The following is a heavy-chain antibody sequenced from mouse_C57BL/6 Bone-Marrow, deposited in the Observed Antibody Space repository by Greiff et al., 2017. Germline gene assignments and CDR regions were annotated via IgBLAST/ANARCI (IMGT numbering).Heavy chain of an antibody. J-gene: IGHJ2*01. Sequence: QFQLQQSGAELVKPGASVKMSCKASGYTFTSYWITWVKQRPGQGLEWIGDIYPGSGSTNYNEKFKSKATLTVDTSSSTAYMQLSSLTSEDSAVYYCATSSGYPHYWGQGTTLTVSS. D-gene: IGHD3-2*02. V-gene: IGHV1-55*01. CDR3: ATSSGYPHY. CDR1: GYTFTSYW. CDR2: IYPGSGST.